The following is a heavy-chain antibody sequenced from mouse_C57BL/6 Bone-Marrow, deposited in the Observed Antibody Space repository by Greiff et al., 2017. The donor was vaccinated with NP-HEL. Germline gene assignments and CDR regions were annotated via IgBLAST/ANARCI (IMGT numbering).Heavy chain of an antibody. Sequence: VQLQQSGPVLVKPGASVKMSCKASGYTFTDYYMNWVKQSHGKSLEWIGVINPYNGGTSYNQKFKGKATLTVDKSSSTAYMELNSLTSEDSAVYYCARVYYGGSPAYWGQGTTLTVSS. V-gene: IGHV1-19*01. CDR2: INPYNGGT. J-gene: IGHJ2*01. D-gene: IGHD1-1*01. CDR3: ARVYYGGSPAY. CDR1: GYTFTDYY.